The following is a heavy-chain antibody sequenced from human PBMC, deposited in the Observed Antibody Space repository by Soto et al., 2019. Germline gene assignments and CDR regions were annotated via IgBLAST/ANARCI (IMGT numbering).Heavy chain of an antibody. CDR1: GGSISSSNW. CDR2: IYHSGST. V-gene: IGHV4-4*02. J-gene: IGHJ4*02. Sequence: PSETLSLTCAVSGGSISSSNWWSWVRQPPGKGLEWIGEIYHSGSTNYNPSLESRVTISVDKSKNQFSLKLSSVTAADTAVYYSARTQGGSSRLWGPGTLVTVSP. D-gene: IGHD6-6*01. CDR3: ARTQGGSSRL.